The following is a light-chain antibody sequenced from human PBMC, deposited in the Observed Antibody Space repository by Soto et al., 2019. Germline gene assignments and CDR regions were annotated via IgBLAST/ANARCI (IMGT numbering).Light chain of an antibody. CDR1: QTVDSNF. J-gene: IGKJ1*01. CDR3: HQYGDSTQT. V-gene: IGKV3-20*01. Sequence: EIVLTQSPGTLSLSPGERATLSCRASQTVDSNFLAWYQQKPGQAPRLLIYAASTRATGIPDRFSGGGSGTDFTLTISRLEPEDFAVYFCHQYGDSTQTFGQGTKVDIK. CDR2: AAS.